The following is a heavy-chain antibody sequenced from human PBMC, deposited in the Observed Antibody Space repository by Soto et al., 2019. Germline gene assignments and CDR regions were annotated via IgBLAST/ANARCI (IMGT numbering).Heavy chain of an antibody. J-gene: IGHJ4*02. Sequence: QVQLQQWGTRLLKPSETLSLTCAVFGESFSGHYWSWIRQTPGKGLEWIGEIEHGGSTNYNPSLKSRVRMSADTTRKQFSLRLNSVIAADTAVYYCARAPMVRGVPLDFDYWGQGTLVTVSS. CDR2: IEHGGST. CDR1: GESFSGHY. D-gene: IGHD3-10*01. V-gene: IGHV4-34*02. CDR3: ARAPMVRGVPLDFDY.